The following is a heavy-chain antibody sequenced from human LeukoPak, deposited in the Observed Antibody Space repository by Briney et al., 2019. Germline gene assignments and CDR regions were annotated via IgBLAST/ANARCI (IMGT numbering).Heavy chain of an antibody. CDR3: ARDGRAVAGEHDY. CDR1: GFTFSRNS. V-gene: IGHV3-21*01. J-gene: IGHJ4*02. CDR2: ISSSSSYI. Sequence: PGGSLRLSCAGSGFTFSRNSMNWVRQAPGKGLEWVSSISSSSSYIYYADSVKGRFTISRDNAKNSLYLQMNSLRAEDTAVYYCARDGRAVAGEHDYWGQGTLVTVSS. D-gene: IGHD6-19*01.